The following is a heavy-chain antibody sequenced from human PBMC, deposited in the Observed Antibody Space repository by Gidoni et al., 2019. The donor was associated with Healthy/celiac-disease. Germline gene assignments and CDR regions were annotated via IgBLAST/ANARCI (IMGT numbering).Heavy chain of an antibody. CDR2: IYSGGST. CDR1: GFTVSSNY. D-gene: IGHD3-10*01. V-gene: IGHV3-53*01. J-gene: IGHJ3*01. Sequence: EVQLVESGGGLIQPRGSLRLSCAASGFTVSSNYMSWVRQAPGKGLEWVSVIYSGGSTYYADSVKGRFTISRDNSKNTLYLQMNSLRAEDTAVYYGARVGSGSYGSLTDAFDLWGQGTMVTVSS. CDR3: ARVGSGSYGSLTDAFDL.